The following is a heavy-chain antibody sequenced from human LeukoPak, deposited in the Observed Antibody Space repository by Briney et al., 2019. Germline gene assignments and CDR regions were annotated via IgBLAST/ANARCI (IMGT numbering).Heavy chain of an antibody. D-gene: IGHD4-23*01. V-gene: IGHV4-34*01. CDR3: AREDSGNSDDSLDI. CDR2: INHSGST. CDR1: GGSFSGYY. Sequence: SETLSLTCAVYGGSFSGYYWSWIRQPPGKGLEWIGEINHSGSTNYNPSLKSRVTISVDTSKNQFSLKLRSVTTADTAVYYCAREDSGNSDDSLDIWGQGTMVTVSS. J-gene: IGHJ3*02.